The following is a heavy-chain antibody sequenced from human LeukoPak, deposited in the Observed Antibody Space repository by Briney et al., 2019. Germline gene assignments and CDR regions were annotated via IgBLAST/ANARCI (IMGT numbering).Heavy chain of an antibody. D-gene: IGHD2-2*01. V-gene: IGHV1-69*13. CDR3: ARDRPDCSSTSCYSFYYYYMDV. CDR1: GGTFSSYA. Sequence: SVKVSCKASGGTFSSYAISWVRQAPGQGLEWMGGIIPIFGTANYAQKFQGRVTITADESTSTAYMELSSLRSEDTAVYYCARDRPDCSSTSCYSFYYYYMDVWGKGTTVTVSS. CDR2: IIPIFGTA. J-gene: IGHJ6*03.